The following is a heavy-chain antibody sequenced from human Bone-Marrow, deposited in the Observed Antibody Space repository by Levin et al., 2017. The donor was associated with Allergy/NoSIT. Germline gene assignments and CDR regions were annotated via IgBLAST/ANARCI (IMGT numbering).Heavy chain of an antibody. Sequence: TFSSYAMSWVRQAPGKGLEWVSAISGSGGSTYYADSVKGRFTISRDNSKNTLYLQMNSLRAEDTAVYYCAKDPSGGSSWYFDLWGRGTLVTVSS. V-gene: IGHV3-23*01. CDR1: TFSSYA. D-gene: IGHD3-10*01. CDR3: AKDPSGGSSWYFDL. J-gene: IGHJ2*01. CDR2: ISGSGGST.